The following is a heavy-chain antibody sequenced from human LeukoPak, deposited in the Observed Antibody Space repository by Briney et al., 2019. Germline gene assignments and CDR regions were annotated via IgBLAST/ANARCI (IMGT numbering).Heavy chain of an antibody. CDR2: ISYDGSNK. Sequence: SGRSLRLSCAASGFTFSSCGMHWVRQAPGKGLEWVAVISYDGSNKYYADSVKGRFTISRDNSKNTLYLQMNSLRAEDTAVYYCAKEEGTTIFGVVIKDYYYYYGMDVWGQGTTVTVSS. D-gene: IGHD3-3*01. J-gene: IGHJ6*02. CDR1: GFTFSSCG. V-gene: IGHV3-30*18. CDR3: AKEEGTTIFGVVIKDYYYYYGMDV.